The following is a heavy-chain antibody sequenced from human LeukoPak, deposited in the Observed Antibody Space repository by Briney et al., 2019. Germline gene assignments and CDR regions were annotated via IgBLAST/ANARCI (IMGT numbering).Heavy chain of an antibody. CDR2: INYSGST. D-gene: IGHD1-26*01. J-gene: IGHJ3*02. CDR1: GGSIRSSSYY. V-gene: IGHV4-39*01. Sequence: PSETLSLTCTVSGGSIRSSSYYWGWIRQPPGKGLEWIGSINYSGSTYYNPSLKSRVTISVDTSKNEFSVKLSSVTAADTAVYYCVGQTKVGTAPHAFDSWGQGRIVTDSS. CDR3: VGQTKVGTAPHAFDS.